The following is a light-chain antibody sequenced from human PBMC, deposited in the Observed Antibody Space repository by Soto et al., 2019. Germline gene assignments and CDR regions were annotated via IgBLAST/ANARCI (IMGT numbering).Light chain of an antibody. V-gene: IGKV3D-20*02. CDR2: GAS. J-gene: IGKJ5*01. Sequence: ENVLTQSPGTLSLAPGERATLYCMASQSVSSSNLAWYQQKRGQSPRLLIYGASSRATGIPDRFSGSGSGPDFTLTIRRLEPEDFAVYYCQQRSNWPPITFGEGKRLEIK. CDR1: QSVSSSN. CDR3: QQRSNWPPIT.